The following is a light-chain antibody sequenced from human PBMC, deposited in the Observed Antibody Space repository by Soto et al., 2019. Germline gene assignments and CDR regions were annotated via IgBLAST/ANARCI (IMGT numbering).Light chain of an antibody. CDR3: QQYDNWPIT. Sequence: EIVMTQSPVTLSVSTGERATLSCRASQSVRDNLAWYQQKRGQAPRLLIYGTSIRATGIPASFSGSGSGTEFTLTISSLQSEDFAVYYCQQYDNWPITFGGGTKVDI. CDR1: QSVRDN. J-gene: IGKJ4*01. CDR2: GTS. V-gene: IGKV3-15*01.